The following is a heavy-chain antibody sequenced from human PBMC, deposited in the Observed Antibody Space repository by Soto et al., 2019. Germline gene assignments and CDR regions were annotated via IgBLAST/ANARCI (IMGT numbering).Heavy chain of an antibody. D-gene: IGHD2-15*01. J-gene: IGHJ4*02. CDR1: GGSISSGGYS. V-gene: IGHV4-30-2*01. CDR3: AAGGGLPRYY. Sequence: QLQLQESGSGLVKPSQTLSLTCAVSGGSISSGGYSWSWIGQPPGKGLEWIGYIYHSGSTYYNPSLKSRVTISVDRSKHQFTLKLSSVTAADTAVYYCAAGGGLPRYYWGQGTLVTVSS. CDR2: IYHSGST.